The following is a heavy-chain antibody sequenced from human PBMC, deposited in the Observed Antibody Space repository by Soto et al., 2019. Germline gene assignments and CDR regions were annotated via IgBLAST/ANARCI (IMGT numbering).Heavy chain of an antibody. V-gene: IGHV4-59*01. CDR3: AREGGGAARPWYYYGMDV. CDR2: IYYSGST. D-gene: IGHD6-6*01. Sequence: SETLSLTCTVSGGSISSYYWSWIRQPPGKGLEWIGYIYYSGSTNYNPSLKSRVTISVDTSKNQFSLKLSSVTAADTAVYYCAREGGGAARPWYYYGMDVWGQGTTVTVSS. J-gene: IGHJ6*02. CDR1: GGSISSYY.